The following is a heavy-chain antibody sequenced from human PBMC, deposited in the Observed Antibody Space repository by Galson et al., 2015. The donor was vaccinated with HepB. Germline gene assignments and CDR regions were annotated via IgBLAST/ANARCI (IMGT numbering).Heavy chain of an antibody. Sequence: RLSCAASGFTFNNYAMSWVRQAPGKGLEWVSGISGSGGSTYYADSVKGRFTISRDNSKNTLYLQMNSLRAEDTAVYYCAKGHGYNSAGVDYWGQGTLVTVSS. CDR1: GFTFNNYA. CDR2: ISGSGGST. D-gene: IGHD5-24*01. J-gene: IGHJ4*02. CDR3: AKGHGYNSAGVDY. V-gene: IGHV3-23*01.